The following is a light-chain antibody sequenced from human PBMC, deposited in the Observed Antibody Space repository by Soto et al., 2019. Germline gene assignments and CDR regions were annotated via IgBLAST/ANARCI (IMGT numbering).Light chain of an antibody. Sequence: QSVLTQPASVSGSPGQSITISCTGTSSDVGSYNLVSWYQQHPGKAPKLMIYEGSKRPSGVSDRFSGSKSGNTASLTISGLQAEDEADYYCCSYAGTGVVLFGGGTKLTVL. CDR1: SSDVGSYNL. CDR3: CSYAGTGVVL. J-gene: IGLJ2*01. V-gene: IGLV2-23*01. CDR2: EGS.